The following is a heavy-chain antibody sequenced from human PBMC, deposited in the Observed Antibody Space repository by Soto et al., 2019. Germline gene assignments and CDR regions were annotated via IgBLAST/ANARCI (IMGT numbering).Heavy chain of an antibody. CDR3: ARDRYDFWTGSEHYGLDV. Sequence: PGGSLRLSCAASGFTFSSYAMHWVRQAPGKGLEWVALISYDGSDKDYADSVKGRFTISRDNSRNTLFLQMNSLRAEDTAVYYCARDRYDFWTGSEHYGLDVWGQGTTVTVSS. CDR2: ISYDGSDK. D-gene: IGHD3-3*01. J-gene: IGHJ6*02. V-gene: IGHV3-30-3*01. CDR1: GFTFSSYA.